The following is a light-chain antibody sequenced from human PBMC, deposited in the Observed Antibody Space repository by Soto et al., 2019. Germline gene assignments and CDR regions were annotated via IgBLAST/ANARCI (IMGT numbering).Light chain of an antibody. V-gene: IGLV1-51*01. CDR2: DTR. Sequence: QSVLTQPPSVSAAPGQKVSISCSGSHSNIGNNYVSWYQQFPGAAPKLLIYDTRKRPSWIPDRFSASKSGTSATLVITGLQSGQEAYYYCGTWDSSLSAGRFGGGTKLTVL. J-gene: IGLJ2*01. CDR1: HSNIGNNY. CDR3: GTWDSSLSAGR.